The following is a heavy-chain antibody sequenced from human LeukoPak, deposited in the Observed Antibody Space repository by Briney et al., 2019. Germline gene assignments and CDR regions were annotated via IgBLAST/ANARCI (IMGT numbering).Heavy chain of an antibody. Sequence: GESLKTSCKGSGYSFTSYWIGWARQMPGKGLEWMGIIYPGDSDTRYSPSFQGQVTISADKPISTAYLQWSSLKASDTAMYYCARRWDYYDSSGYYTPPGFDYWGQGTLVTVSS. CDR3: ARRWDYYDSSGYYTPPGFDY. D-gene: IGHD3-22*01. V-gene: IGHV5-51*01. J-gene: IGHJ4*02. CDR2: IYPGDSDT. CDR1: GYSFTSYW.